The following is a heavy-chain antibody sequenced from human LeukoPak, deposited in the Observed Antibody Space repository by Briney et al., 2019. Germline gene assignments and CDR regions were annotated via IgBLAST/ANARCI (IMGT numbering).Heavy chain of an antibody. Sequence: ASVKVSCKASGYTFTGYYMHWVRQAPGQGLEWMGWINPNSGGTNYAQKFQGRVTMTRDTSISTAYMELSRLRSDDTAVYYCTTGGGYSSSWPDSGYYYYGMDVWGQGTTVTVSS. CDR2: INPNSGGT. CDR3: TTGGGYSSSWPDSGYYYYGMDV. CDR1: GYTFTGYY. D-gene: IGHD6-13*01. J-gene: IGHJ6*02. V-gene: IGHV1-2*02.